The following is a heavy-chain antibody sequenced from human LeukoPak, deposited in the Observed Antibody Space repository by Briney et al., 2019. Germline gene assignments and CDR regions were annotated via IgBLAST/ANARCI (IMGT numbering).Heavy chain of an antibody. D-gene: IGHD2-15*01. CDR3: AREIRETVVTRHYYYGIDV. V-gene: IGHV3-13*01. CDR2: IGTGDDT. J-gene: IGHJ6*02. Sequence: GSLRLSCAASGFTFSTYGMHWVRQVTGKGLEWVSAIGTGDDTYYLGSVKGRFTISRENAKNVLYLQMSSLRAEDTAVYYCAREIRETVVTRHYYYGIDVWGQGTTVTVSS. CDR1: GFTFSTYG.